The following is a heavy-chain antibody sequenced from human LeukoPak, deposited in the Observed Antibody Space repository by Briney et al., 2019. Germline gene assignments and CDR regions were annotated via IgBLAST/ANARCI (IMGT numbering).Heavy chain of an antibody. CDR1: GYSISSGYY. CDR3: ARAYSSSWYWNWFDP. J-gene: IGHJ5*02. Sequence: SSETLSLTCTVSGYSISSGYYWGWIRPPPGKGLEWIGNIYPTGSTYYNPSLKSRVTISVDTSKNQFSLKVSPVSAADTAVYYCARAYSSSWYWNWFDPWGQGTLVTVSS. CDR2: IYPTGST. V-gene: IGHV4-38-2*02. D-gene: IGHD6-13*01.